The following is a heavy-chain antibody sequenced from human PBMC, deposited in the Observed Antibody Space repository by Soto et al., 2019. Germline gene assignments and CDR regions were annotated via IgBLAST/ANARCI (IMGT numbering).Heavy chain of an antibody. CDR2: LYDVDGS. J-gene: IGHJ3*01. CDR3: ASWHEREHAYDV. V-gene: IGHV3-53*01. CDR1: GLTVSGKKY. D-gene: IGHD1-1*01. Sequence: PGGSLRLSCAAFGLTVSGKKYVAWVRQAPGKGQEWVSALYDVDGSFYADSVKGRFTTSSDSSKTTVYLQMNGLRPDDTAVYYCASWHEREHAYDVWGQGTTVTVSS.